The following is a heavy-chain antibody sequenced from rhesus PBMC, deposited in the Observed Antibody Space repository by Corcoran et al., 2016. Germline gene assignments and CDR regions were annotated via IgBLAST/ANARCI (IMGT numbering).Heavy chain of an antibody. J-gene: IGHJ4*01. D-gene: IGHD3-34*01. Sequence: QVQLQESGPGLVKPSETLSLTCAVSGGSIRGYYWDCIRQPPRKGLEWIGYICGSSRITYYNPALKRLVTICTDTSMNPFSLKLSSVTAADTAVYYCAGTAQYWGDYNDYWGQGVLVTVSS. V-gene: IGHV4-165*02. CDR1: GGSIRGYY. CDR2: ICGSSRIT. CDR3: AGTAQYWGDYNDY.